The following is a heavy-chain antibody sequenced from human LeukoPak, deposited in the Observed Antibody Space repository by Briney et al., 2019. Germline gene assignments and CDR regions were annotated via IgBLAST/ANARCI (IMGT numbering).Heavy chain of an antibody. CDR1: GYRFTSYW. CDR3: ARLYYYDSSGYYYGPHYYYYYMDV. CDR2: IYPGDSDT. D-gene: IGHD3-22*01. V-gene: IGHV5-51*01. Sequence: GESLKISCKGSGYRFTSYWIGWGRQMPGKGLEWIGIIYPGDSDTRYSPSFQGQVTISADKSISTAYLQWGSLKASDTAMYYCARLYYYDSSGYYYGPHYYYYYMDVWGKGTTVTVSS. J-gene: IGHJ6*03.